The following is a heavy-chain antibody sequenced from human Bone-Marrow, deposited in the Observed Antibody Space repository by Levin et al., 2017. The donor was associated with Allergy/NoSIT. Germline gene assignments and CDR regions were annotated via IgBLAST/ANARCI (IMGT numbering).Heavy chain of an antibody. J-gene: IGHJ4*02. V-gene: IGHV1-18*01. D-gene: IGHD4-17*01. CDR1: GYTFTSYG. CDR3: ARGFYGDWSSGKFDY. CDR2: ISAYNGNT. Sequence: ASVKVSCKASGYTFTSYGISWVRQAPGQGLEWMGWISAYNGNTNYAQKLQGRVTMTTDTSTSTAYMELRSLRSDDTAVYYCARGFYGDWSSGKFDYWGQGTLVTVSS.